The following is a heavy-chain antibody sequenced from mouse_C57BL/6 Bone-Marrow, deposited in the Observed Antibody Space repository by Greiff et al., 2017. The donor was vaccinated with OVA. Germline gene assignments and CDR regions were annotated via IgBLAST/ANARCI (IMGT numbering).Heavy chain of an antibody. CDR3: ARKGPYYGSRGGYFDY. J-gene: IGHJ2*01. V-gene: IGHV8-12*01. D-gene: IGHD1-1*01. CDR1: GFSLSTSGMG. Sequence: QVTLKESGPGILQSSQTLSLTCSFSGFSLSTSGMGVSWIRQPSGKGLEWLAHIYWDDDKRYNPSLKSRLTISKDTSRNQVFLKITSVDTADTATYYCARKGPYYGSRGGYFDYWGQGTTLTVSS. CDR2: IYWDDDK.